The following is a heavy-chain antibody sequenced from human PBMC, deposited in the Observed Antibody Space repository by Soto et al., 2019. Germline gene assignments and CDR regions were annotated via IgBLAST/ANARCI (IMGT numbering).Heavy chain of an antibody. CDR1: GGSISSSNYY. V-gene: IGHV4-39*01. J-gene: IGHJ2*01. CDR3: ARPGAGLPHWYFDL. Sequence: QLHLQESGPGLVKPAETLSLTCIVSGGSISSSNYYCGWIRQPPGQGLEWIGSIYSSGNTYYNRTLKSRGTISVDTSKNQFSLNLSSVTAADTAVYYCARPGAGLPHWYFDLWGRGTLVTGSS. D-gene: IGHD1-26*01. CDR2: IYSSGNT.